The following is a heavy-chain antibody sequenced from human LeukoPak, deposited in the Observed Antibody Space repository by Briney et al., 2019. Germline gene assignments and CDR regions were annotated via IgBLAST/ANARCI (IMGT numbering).Heavy chain of an antibody. Sequence: PGRSLRLSCAASGFTFDDYAMHWVRQAPGKGLEWVSGISWSSGSIGYADSVKGRFTISRDNAKNSLYLQMNSLRAEDTAVYYCARRYYYDSSGYTPYYYYYGMDVWGQGTTVTVSS. D-gene: IGHD3-22*01. J-gene: IGHJ6*02. V-gene: IGHV3-9*01. CDR3: ARRYYYDSSGYTPYYYYYGMDV. CDR2: ISWSSGSI. CDR1: GFTFDDYA.